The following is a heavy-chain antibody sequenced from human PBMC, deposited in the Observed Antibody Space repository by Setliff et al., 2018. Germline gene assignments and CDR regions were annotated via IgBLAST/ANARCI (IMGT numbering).Heavy chain of an antibody. J-gene: IGHJ5*01. D-gene: IGHD3-16*01. CDR1: GGTFSSSG. V-gene: IGHV1-69*13. CDR2: FIPILGAT. CDR3: ARELRSPYWHLDS. Sequence: SVKVSCKSSGGTFSSSGITWVRQAPGQGLQWLGRFIPILGATNYAQNFQGRVTITADESTSTDYMELRSLRSDDTAVYYCARELRSPYWHLDSWGQGTQVTVS.